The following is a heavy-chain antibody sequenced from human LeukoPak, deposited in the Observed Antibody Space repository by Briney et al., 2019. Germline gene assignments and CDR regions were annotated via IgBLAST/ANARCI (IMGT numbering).Heavy chain of an antibody. J-gene: IGHJ4*02. V-gene: IGHV3-23*01. Sequence: PGGSLRLSCAASGFTFSNYAISWVRQAPGKGLEWVSAISGSGGSTYYADSVKGRFTISRDNAKNSLYLQMNSLRAEDTAVYYCARGSGYDYVGVPFDYWGQGTLVTVSS. D-gene: IGHD5-12*01. CDR2: ISGSGGST. CDR3: ARGSGYDYVGVPFDY. CDR1: GFTFSNYA.